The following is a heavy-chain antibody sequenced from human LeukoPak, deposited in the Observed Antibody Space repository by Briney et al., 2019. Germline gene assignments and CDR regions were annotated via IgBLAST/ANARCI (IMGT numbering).Heavy chain of an antibody. J-gene: IGHJ5*02. V-gene: IGHV4-34*01. CDR3: ARGRPRGRGATANNWFDP. CDR1: GGSFSGYY. Sequence: KPSETLSLTCAVYGGSFSGYYWSWIRQPPGKGLEWIGEINHSGSTNYNPSLKSRVTISVDTSKNQFTLKLSSVTAADTAVYYCARGRPRGRGATANNWFDPWGQGTLVTVSS. D-gene: IGHD1-26*01. CDR2: INHSGST.